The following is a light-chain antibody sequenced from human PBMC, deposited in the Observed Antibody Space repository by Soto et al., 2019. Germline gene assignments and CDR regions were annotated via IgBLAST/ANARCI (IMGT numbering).Light chain of an antibody. CDR3: QSHDSSLRAYV. Sequence: QSVLTQPPSVSGAPGQGVTISCSGTSSNLGAGYGVHWYQQLPGTVPKLLIYNNNNRPSGVPDRFSGSKSGTSASLAITGLQTEDEADYYCQSHDSSLRAYVFGAGTKSPS. J-gene: IGLJ1*01. V-gene: IGLV1-40*01. CDR2: NNN. CDR1: SSNLGAGYG.